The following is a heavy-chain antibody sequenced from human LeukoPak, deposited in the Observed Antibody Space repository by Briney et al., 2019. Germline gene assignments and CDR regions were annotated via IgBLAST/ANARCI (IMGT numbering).Heavy chain of an antibody. CDR3: ARYGNGEWLAHYSFDM. Sequence: GGSLRLSCAVSGFTLSSFSMSWVRQAPGKGLEWVANLKEDESEKYYVDSVKGRFTISRDNAKNSLYLQMNSLRVEDTAVYYCARYGNGEWLAHYSFDMWGQGTMVTVSS. J-gene: IGHJ3*02. CDR2: LKEDESEK. CDR1: GFTLSSFS. D-gene: IGHD6-19*01. V-gene: IGHV3-7*02.